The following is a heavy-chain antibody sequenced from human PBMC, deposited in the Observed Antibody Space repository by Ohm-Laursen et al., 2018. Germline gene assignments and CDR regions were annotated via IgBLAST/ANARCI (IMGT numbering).Heavy chain of an antibody. J-gene: IGHJ4*02. Sequence: GSLRLSCAASGFTFSTHYMTWVRQAPGKGLEWVAKIDPDGSGKYYVDSVKGRFTISRDNAKNSLYLQMSSLRAEDTAMYYCARKGHYYDSRGYPDYWGQGTLVTVSS. CDR1: GFTFSTHY. V-gene: IGHV3-7*01. CDR2: IDPDGSGK. CDR3: ARKGHYYDSRGYPDY. D-gene: IGHD3-22*01.